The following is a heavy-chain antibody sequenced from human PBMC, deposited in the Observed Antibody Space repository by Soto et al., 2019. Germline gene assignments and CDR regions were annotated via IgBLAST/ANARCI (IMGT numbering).Heavy chain of an antibody. D-gene: IGHD3-10*01. J-gene: IGHJ4*02. CDR3: ARTLWFGELLHFDY. Sequence: SETLSLTCTVSGGSISSSSYYWGWIRQPPGKGLEWIGSIYYSGSTYYNPSLKSRVTISVDTSKNQFSLKLSSVTAADTAVYYCARTLWFGELLHFDYWGQGTLVTVSS. CDR2: IYYSGST. V-gene: IGHV4-39*01. CDR1: GGSISSSSYY.